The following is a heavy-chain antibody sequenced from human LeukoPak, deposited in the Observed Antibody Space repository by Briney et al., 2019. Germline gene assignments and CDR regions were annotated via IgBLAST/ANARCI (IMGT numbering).Heavy chain of an antibody. J-gene: IGHJ4*02. CDR2: IKKDGSEK. V-gene: IGHV3-7*03. CDR1: GFTSSSYW. Sequence: GGSLRLSCAASGFTSSSYWMSWVRQAPGKGLEWVANIKKDGSEKYYVDSVKGRFTISRDNSKNTIYLQMNSLRAEDTALYYCAKAAAAPGFDFWGQGTLVTVSS. CDR3: AKAAAAPGFDF. D-gene: IGHD6-13*01.